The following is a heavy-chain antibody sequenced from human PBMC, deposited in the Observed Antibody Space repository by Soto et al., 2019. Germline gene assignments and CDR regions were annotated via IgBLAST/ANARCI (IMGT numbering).Heavy chain of an antibody. D-gene: IGHD6-19*01. V-gene: IGHV1-18*01. CDR3: SRFIMVGGWFDPNYYHGMDV. J-gene: IGHJ6*02. CDR1: GYTFSNYG. CDR2: ISGYNGNT. Sequence: QVQLVQSGAEVKKPGASVTVSCKTSGYTFSNYGIKWVRQAPGPGLEWMGWISGYNGNTNYAQTVQGRVTMTTDTSTGTVYMELRSLKSDDTAIYYCSRFIMVGGWFDPNYYHGMDVWGQGTTVTVSS.